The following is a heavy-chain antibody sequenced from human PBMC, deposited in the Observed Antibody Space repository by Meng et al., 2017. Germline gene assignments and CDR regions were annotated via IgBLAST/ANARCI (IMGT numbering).Heavy chain of an antibody. CDR1: VFSCSSYS. Sequence: EGQLRESGGGLVKPGGSLRLSCAAAVFSCSSYSMNWVRQAPGKGLEWVSSISSSSSYIYYADSVKGRFTISRDNAKNSLYLQMNSLRAEDTAVYYCARDGSSSWLYYFDYWGQGTLVTVSS. CDR2: ISSSSSYI. J-gene: IGHJ4*02. V-gene: IGHV3-21*01. CDR3: ARDGSSSWLYYFDY. D-gene: IGHD6-13*01.